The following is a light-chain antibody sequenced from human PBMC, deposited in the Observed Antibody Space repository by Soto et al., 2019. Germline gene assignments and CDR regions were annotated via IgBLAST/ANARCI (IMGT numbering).Light chain of an antibody. J-gene: IGLJ3*02. CDR2: EDN. Sequence: NFMLTQPHSVSESPGKTVTISCTRSSGSIASNYVQWYQQRPGSAPTTVIFEDNERPSGVPDRFSGSIDSFSNSASLTISGLKTEDEADYHCCSYAGSYTWVFGGGTKVTVL. CDR1: SGSIASNY. V-gene: IGLV6-57*04. CDR3: CSYAGSYTWV.